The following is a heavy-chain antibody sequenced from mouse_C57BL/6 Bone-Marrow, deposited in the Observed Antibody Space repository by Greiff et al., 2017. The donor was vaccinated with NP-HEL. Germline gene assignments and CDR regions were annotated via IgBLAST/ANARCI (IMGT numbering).Heavy chain of an antibody. V-gene: IGHV14-4*01. CDR1: GFIIKDDY. Sequence: VQLQQSGAELVRPGASVKLSCTASGFIIKDDYMHWVKQRPEQGLEWIGWIDPENGDTEYASKFQGKATITADTSSNTAYLQLSSLTSEDTAVYYCTTSIYDGYYGYAMDYWGQGTSVTVSS. CDR2: IDPENGDT. CDR3: TTSIYDGYYGYAMDY. J-gene: IGHJ4*01. D-gene: IGHD2-3*01.